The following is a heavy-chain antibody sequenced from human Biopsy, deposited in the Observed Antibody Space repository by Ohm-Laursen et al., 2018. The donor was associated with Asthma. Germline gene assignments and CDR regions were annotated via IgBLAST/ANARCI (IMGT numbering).Heavy chain of an antibody. D-gene: IGHD2-21*01. CDR2: ISSDVRE. V-gene: IGHV3-30*03. Sequence: SLRLSCAASGFTFRNFGMHWVRQAPGKGLEWVALISSDVREWYADSVKGRFTTSRDNSKNTLDLQMNSLRGDDTAVYYCVRWRSGYPDHYSDFWGLGTLVTVSS. J-gene: IGHJ4*02. CDR1: GFTFRNFG. CDR3: VRWRSGYPDHYSDF.